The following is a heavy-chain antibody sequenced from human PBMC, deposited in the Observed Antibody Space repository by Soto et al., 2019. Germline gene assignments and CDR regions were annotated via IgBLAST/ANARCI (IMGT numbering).Heavy chain of an antibody. CDR2: IFGSGETT. V-gene: IGHV3-23*01. Sequence: QVMQSGGGLIQPGGSLILACTASGFPFSTTDMSWVRQAPGKGLEWVATIFGSGETTYYADSVRGRLTVSRDNFKNTVYLQMNSLRADDTALYYCVKNSGWFNTWGQGALVIVSS. CDR1: GFPFSTTD. J-gene: IGHJ5*02. D-gene: IGHD3-10*01. CDR3: VKNSGWFNT.